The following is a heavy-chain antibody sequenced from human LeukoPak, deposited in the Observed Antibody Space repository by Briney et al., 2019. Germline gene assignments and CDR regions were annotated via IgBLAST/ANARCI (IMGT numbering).Heavy chain of an antibody. CDR3: ARVGRAVAVTGGLDY. CDR1: GFTFSSYG. Sequence: GGSLRLSCAASGFTFSSYGMHWVRQAPGKGLEWVAVISYDGSDKYYADSVKGRFTISRDNSKNTLYLQMNSLRAEDTAVYYCARVGRAVAVTGGLDYWGQGTLVTVSS. V-gene: IGHV3-30*03. J-gene: IGHJ4*02. CDR2: ISYDGSDK. D-gene: IGHD6-19*01.